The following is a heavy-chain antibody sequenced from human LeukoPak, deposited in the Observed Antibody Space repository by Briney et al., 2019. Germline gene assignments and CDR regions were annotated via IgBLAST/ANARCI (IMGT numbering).Heavy chain of an antibody. CDR3: AKDDSGYS. V-gene: IGHV3-23*01. D-gene: IGHD5-12*01. Sequence: GGSLRLSCAASGFSFTSYAMNWVRQAPGKGLEWVSEISGSGFTTYYADSVKGRFTISRDNSKNTLYLQMNNLRAEDTAVYYCAKDDSGYSWGQGTLVTVSS. CDR2: ISGSGFTT. J-gene: IGHJ4*02. CDR1: GFSFTSYA.